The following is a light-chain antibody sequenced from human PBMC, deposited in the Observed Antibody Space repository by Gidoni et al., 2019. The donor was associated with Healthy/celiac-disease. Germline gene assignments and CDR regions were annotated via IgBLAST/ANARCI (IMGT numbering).Light chain of an antibody. CDR3: QQSYSTPQT. J-gene: IGKJ1*01. V-gene: IGKV1-39*01. Sequence: DNQMTQSPSSLSASVGHRVTITCRASQSISSYLNWYQQKPGKAPKLLIYAASSLQSGVPSRFSGSGSGTDFTLTISSLQPEDFATFYCQQSYSTPQTFGQGTKVEIK. CDR1: QSISSY. CDR2: AAS.